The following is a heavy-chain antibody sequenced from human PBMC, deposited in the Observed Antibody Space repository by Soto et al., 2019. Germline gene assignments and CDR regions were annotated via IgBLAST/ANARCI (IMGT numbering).Heavy chain of an antibody. J-gene: IGHJ5*02. Sequence: PVGCLSLSCAASGFPFSDYYMILIRQAPGKGLEWVSYISSSGSTIYYADSVKGRFTISRDNAKNSLYLQMNSLRAEDTAVYYCAVNGYCGGDCPDWFDPWGQGTLVTVSS. CDR3: AVNGYCGGDCPDWFDP. CDR2: ISSSGSTI. D-gene: IGHD2-21*02. V-gene: IGHV3-11*01. CDR1: GFPFSDYY.